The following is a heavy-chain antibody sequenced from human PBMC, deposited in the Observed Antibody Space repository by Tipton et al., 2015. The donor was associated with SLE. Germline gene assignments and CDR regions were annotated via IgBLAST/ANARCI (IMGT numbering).Heavy chain of an antibody. J-gene: IGHJ4*02. V-gene: IGHV3-9*01. Sequence: SLRLSCVGAEFSFGDYAMHWVRQVPVKGLQWVAGINYDSDSVDYADSVKGRFTISRDNSKNSLYLQMNSLRPEDTALYYCAKDDHVEFASSTSYCDTWGQGTLVTVSS. CDR3: AKDDHVEFASSTSYCDT. D-gene: IGHD3-10*01. CDR2: INYDSDSV. CDR1: EFSFGDYA.